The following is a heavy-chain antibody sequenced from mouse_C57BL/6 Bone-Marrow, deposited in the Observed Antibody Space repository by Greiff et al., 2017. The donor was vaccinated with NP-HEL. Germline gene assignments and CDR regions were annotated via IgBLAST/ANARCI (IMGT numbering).Heavy chain of an antibody. J-gene: IGHJ4*01. CDR1: GFSINSDCY. CDR3: ARGRVYYGSSYLYYYAMDY. D-gene: IGHD1-1*01. Sequence: EVKLQKSGPSLVRPSQTLSLTCTVTGFSINSDCYWIWIRQFPGNKLEYIGYTFYSGITYYNPSLESRTYITRDTSKNQFSLKLSSVTTEDTATYYCARGRVYYGSSYLYYYAMDYWGQGTSVTVSS. V-gene: IGHV3-3*01. CDR2: TFYSGIT.